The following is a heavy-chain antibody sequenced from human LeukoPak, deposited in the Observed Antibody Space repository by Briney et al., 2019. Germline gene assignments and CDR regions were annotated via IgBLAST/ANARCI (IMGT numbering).Heavy chain of an antibody. D-gene: IGHD3-22*01. CDR3: AKGQNHYDGSGYYSTDY. V-gene: IGHV3-30*18. CDR1: GFTFSSYG. CDR2: ISSDGVNK. Sequence: GGSLRLSCAVSGFTFSSYGMHWVRQAPGKGLEWVAVISSDGVNKYSADSVKGRFTISRDNSKNTLYLQMNSLRAEDTAVYYCAKGQNHYDGSGYYSTDYWGQGTPVTVSS. J-gene: IGHJ4*02.